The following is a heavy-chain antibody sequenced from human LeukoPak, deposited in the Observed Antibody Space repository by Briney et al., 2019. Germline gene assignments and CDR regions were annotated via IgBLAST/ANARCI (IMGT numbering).Heavy chain of an antibody. J-gene: IGHJ4*02. CDR3: ASAPNENYFDF. Sequence: GGSLRLSCAASGFTFSSYGMHWVRQAPGKGLEWVAVIWYDGSNKYYADSVKGRFTISRDNSKNTLYLQMNSLTAEDTAVYFCASAPNENYFDFWGQGTLVTVSS. V-gene: IGHV3-33*01. CDR2: IWYDGSNK. CDR1: GFTFSSYG.